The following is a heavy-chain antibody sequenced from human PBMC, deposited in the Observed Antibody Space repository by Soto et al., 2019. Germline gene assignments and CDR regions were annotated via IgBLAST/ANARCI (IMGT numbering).Heavy chain of an antibody. J-gene: IGHJ4*02. V-gene: IGHV3-23*01. CDR3: AKFFVETGGSSGWPWSFHY. CDR1: GFTFSSYA. D-gene: IGHD6-25*01. CDR2: ISGSGGTT. Sequence: EVQLLESGGGLVQPGRSLRLSCAASGFTFSSYAMSWVRQAPGKGLEWVSAISGSGGTTYYADSVKGRFTISRDHSKNTLFLQMNSLRAEDTAVYYCAKFFVETGGSSGWPWSFHYWGQGTRVTVSS.